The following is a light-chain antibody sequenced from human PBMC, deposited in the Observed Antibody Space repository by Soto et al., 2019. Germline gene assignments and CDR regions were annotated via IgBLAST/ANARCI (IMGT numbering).Light chain of an antibody. J-gene: IGKJ3*01. CDR3: QQRSNWIFT. CDR1: QSVSSY. V-gene: IGKV3-11*01. CDR2: DAS. Sequence: EIVLTQSPATLSLSPGERATLSCRASQSVSSYLAWYQQKPGQAPRLLIYDASNRATGIPARFSGSGSGTDFTITISSLEPEDFAVYYCQQRSNWIFTFGPGTKVDIK.